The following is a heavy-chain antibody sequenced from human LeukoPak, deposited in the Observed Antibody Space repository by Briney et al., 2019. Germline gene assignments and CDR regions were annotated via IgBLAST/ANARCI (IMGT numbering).Heavy chain of an antibody. J-gene: IGHJ4*02. D-gene: IGHD6-13*01. Sequence: ASVKVSCKASGYTITSYYMHWVRQAPGQGLEWMGIINPSGGSTSYAQKFQGRVTMTRDTSTSTVYMELSSLRSEDTAVYYCARVPYSSSWPSYFDYWGQGTLVTVSS. V-gene: IGHV1-46*01. CDR2: INPSGGST. CDR3: ARVPYSSSWPSYFDY. CDR1: GYTITSYY.